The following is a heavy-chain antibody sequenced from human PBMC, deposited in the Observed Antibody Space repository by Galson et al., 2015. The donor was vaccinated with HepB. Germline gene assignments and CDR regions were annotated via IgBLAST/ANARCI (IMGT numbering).Heavy chain of an antibody. D-gene: IGHD3-10*01. CDR1: GYTFTSYY. J-gene: IGHJ6*02. V-gene: IGHV1-46*01. CDR2: INPSGGST. CDR3: ARDGSPPTAYYYGSGSSRGMDV. Sequence: SVKVSCKASGYTFTSYYMHWVRQAPGQGLEWMGIINPSGGSTSYAQKFQGRVTMTRDTSTSTVYMELSSLRSEDTAVYYCARDGSPPTAYYYGSGSSRGMDVWGQGTTVTVSS.